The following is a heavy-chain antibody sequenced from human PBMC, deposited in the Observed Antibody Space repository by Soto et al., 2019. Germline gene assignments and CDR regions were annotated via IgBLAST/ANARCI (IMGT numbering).Heavy chain of an antibody. CDR3: AKDRAGDIYVAARSGLDY. CDR1: GFTFFSYG. J-gene: IGHJ4*02. Sequence: VGSLRLSCAASGFTFFSYGMHWVRQAPGKGLEWVAVISYDGSNKYYGDSVKGRFTISRDNSKNTLYLQMNSLRADDTAVYYCAKDRAGDIYVAARSGLDYWGQGTLVTVSS. CDR2: ISYDGSNK. D-gene: IGHD3-3*01. V-gene: IGHV3-30*18.